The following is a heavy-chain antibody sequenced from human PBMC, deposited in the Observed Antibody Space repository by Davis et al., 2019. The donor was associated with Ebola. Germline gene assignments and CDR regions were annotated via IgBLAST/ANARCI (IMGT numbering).Heavy chain of an antibody. J-gene: IGHJ4*02. V-gene: IGHV3-33*01. Sequence: PGGSLRLSCAASGFTFSNYDMYWVRQAPGKGLEWVGVIWHDRTNKYYEQYVKGRFTISRDNSQNTFYMHMNSLRAEDTAVYYCARGNLGVEGPFIEYWGQGTLVTVSS. CDR3: ARGNLGVEGPFIEY. CDR2: IWHDRTNK. CDR1: GFTFSNYD. D-gene: IGHD3-16*01.